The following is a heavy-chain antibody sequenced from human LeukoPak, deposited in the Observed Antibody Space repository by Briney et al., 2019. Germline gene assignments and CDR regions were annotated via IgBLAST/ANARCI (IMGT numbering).Heavy chain of an antibody. CDR2: ISGSGSST. V-gene: IGHV3-23*01. J-gene: IGHJ4*02. D-gene: IGHD2-2*01. Sequence: GGSLRLYCAASGFTFSSYAMSWVRQAPGKGLEWVSAISGSGSSTYYADSVKGRFTISRDNSKNTLYLQMNSLRAEDTAVYYCAKDGVPATAPSDYWGQGTLVTVSS. CDR3: AKDGVPATAPSDY. CDR1: GFTFSSYA.